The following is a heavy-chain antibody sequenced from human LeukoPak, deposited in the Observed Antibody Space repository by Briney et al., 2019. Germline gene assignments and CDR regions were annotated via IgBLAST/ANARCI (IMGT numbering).Heavy chain of an antibody. Sequence: GGSLRLSCAASGFTFSSYSMNWVRQAPGQGLEWVSYISSSSSNIYYADSVKGRFTISRDNAKNSLYLQMNSLRDEDTAVYFCARGPSSTMVRGVKVNWFDPWGQGTLVTVSS. CDR1: GFTFSSYS. CDR2: ISSSSSNI. J-gene: IGHJ5*02. V-gene: IGHV3-48*02. D-gene: IGHD3-10*01. CDR3: ARGPSSTMVRGVKVNWFDP.